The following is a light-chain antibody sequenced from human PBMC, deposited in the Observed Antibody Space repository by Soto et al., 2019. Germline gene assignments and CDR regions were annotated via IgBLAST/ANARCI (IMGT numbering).Light chain of an antibody. CDR1: SSDVGAYNY. V-gene: IGLV2-14*01. J-gene: IGLJ2*01. CDR2: QVS. Sequence: QSALTQPASVSGSPGQSITISCTGTSSDVGAYNYVSWYQQHPDKAPKLIIYQVSNRPSGVSNRFSGSKSGNTASLTISGLQAADEADYYCSSYSSGSTLLLFGGGTKLTVL. CDR3: SSYSSGSTLLL.